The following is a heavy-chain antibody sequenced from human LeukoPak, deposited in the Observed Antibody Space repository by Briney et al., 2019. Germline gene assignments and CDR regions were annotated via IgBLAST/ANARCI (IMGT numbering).Heavy chain of an antibody. CDR3: ARDPNGDYVGAFDM. V-gene: IGHV3-23*01. D-gene: IGHD4-17*01. J-gene: IGHJ3*02. CDR1: GFTFSTYA. CDR2: IRGGGTST. Sequence: PGGSLRLSCTASGFTFSTYAMTWVRQAPGKGLEWVSSIRGGGTSTFYADSVKGRFTISRDNSKNTLFLQMTSLRAEDTAVYYCARDPNGDYVGAFDMWGPGTMVTVSS.